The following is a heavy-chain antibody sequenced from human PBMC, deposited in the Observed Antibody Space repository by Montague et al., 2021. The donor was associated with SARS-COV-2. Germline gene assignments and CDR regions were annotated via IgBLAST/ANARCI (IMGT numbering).Heavy chain of an antibody. J-gene: IGHJ6*03. CDR2: ISQSGNT. V-gene: IGHV4-34*01. Sequence: SETLSLTCAVSGGSFSRYYWSWTRQPPGKGLEWIGVISQSGNTKYNPSPQSRVSISLDTSRNQFSLKVSSVTAADTAIYYCARLGDGIVPSPILGLGPYYSCYYLDVWGKGTTVTVSS. CDR1: GGSFSRYY. CDR3: ARLGDGIVPSPILGLGPYYSCYYLDV. D-gene: IGHD2-2*02.